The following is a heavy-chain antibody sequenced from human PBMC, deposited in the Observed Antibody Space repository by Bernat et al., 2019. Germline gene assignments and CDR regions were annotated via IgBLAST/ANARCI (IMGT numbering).Heavy chain of an antibody. CDR1: GGTFSRFA. J-gene: IGHJ4*02. CDR2: IIPIFGKP. CDR3: ARGSSDCSSISCPYDY. D-gene: IGHD2-2*01. V-gene: IGHV1-69*01. Sequence: QVQLVQSGAEVKKPGSSVKVSCKASGGTFSRFAISWVRQAPGQGPEWMGGIIPIFGKPNYAQKFQGRVRITADESTSTGYIELSSLRSDDTAVYYCARGSSDCSSISCPYDYWGQGTLVTVST.